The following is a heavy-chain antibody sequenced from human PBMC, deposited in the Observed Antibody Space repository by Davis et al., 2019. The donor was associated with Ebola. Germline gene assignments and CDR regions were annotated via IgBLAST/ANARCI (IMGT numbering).Heavy chain of an antibody. CDR3: ARDLAAADGGC. CDR1: GYTFTRYA. CDR2: INAGNGNT. D-gene: IGHD6-13*01. J-gene: IGHJ4*02. Sequence: AASVKVSCKASGYTFTRYAMHWVRQAPGQRLEWMGWINAGNGNTNYAQKLQGRVTMTTDTSTSTAYMELRSLRSDDTAVYYCARDLAAADGGCWGQGTLVTVSS. V-gene: IGHV1-3*01.